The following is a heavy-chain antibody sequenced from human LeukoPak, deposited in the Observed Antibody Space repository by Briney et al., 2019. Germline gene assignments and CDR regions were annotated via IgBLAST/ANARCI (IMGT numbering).Heavy chain of an antibody. Sequence: SETLSLTCTDSGGSISSYYWSRIRQPPGKGLEWIGEINHSGSTNYNPSLKSRVTISVDTSKNQFSLKLSSVTAADTAVYYCARGALRLRDVNFDYWGQGTLVSVSS. CDR1: GGSISSYY. D-gene: IGHD4-17*01. CDR3: ARGALRLRDVNFDY. CDR2: INHSGST. V-gene: IGHV4-34*01. J-gene: IGHJ4*02.